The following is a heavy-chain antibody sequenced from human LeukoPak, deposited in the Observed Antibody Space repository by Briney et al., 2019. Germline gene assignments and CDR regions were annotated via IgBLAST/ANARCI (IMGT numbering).Heavy chain of an antibody. D-gene: IGHD6-13*01. CDR2: IYSSGAT. CDR3: AREGNNWYRALDY. Sequence: SETLSLTCTVSGDSFRSYSWSWIRQPAGKGLQWIGRIYSSGATNYNASLQSRVTMSLDTSKSQFSLRLSSVTAADTAVYFCAREGNNWYRALDYWGQGSQVTVSS. J-gene: IGHJ4*02. CDR1: GDSFRSYS. V-gene: IGHV4-4*07.